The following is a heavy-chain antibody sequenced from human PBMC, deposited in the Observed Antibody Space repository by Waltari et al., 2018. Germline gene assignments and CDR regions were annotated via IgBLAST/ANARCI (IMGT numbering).Heavy chain of an antibody. CDR3: AKDLQGSIDS. J-gene: IGHJ4*02. V-gene: IGHV1-2*06. Sequence: QVQLVQSGAEVKEPGASVMVSCKASGYTFPAYSIHWVRLAPGQGLEWMGRISPNSGVTTYAQKFQGRVTMTRDTSISTAYMELSRLRSDDTAFYYCAKDLQGSIDSWGQGTLLAVSS. CDR2: ISPNSGVT. D-gene: IGHD4-4*01. CDR1: GYTFPAYS.